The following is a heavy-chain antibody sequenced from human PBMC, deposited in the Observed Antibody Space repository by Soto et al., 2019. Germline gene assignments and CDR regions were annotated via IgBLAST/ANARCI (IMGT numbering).Heavy chain of an antibody. CDR1: GFSFSSYS. Sequence: EVQLVESGGGLVKPGGSLRLSCAASGFSFSSYSMNWVRQAPGKGLEWVSSISSSSNYIYHADSVKGRFTTSRDNAKHSLFLQMSSLRAEDTAVYYCAAQTQVVRGGEYFQHWGQGTLVTVSS. CDR2: ISSSSNYI. D-gene: IGHD2-2*01. CDR3: AAQTQVVRGGEYFQH. V-gene: IGHV3-21*01. J-gene: IGHJ1*01.